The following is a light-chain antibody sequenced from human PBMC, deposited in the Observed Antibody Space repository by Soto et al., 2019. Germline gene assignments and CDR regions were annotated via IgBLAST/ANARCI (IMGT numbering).Light chain of an antibody. CDR2: DVN. V-gene: IGLV2-14*02. J-gene: IGLJ1*01. CDR3: SSYPSSSTYV. Sequence: QSALTQPASVSGSPGQSITISCTGTSSDVGNYDRVSWYQQHPGEAPKLMIYDVNKRPSGVSNRFSGSKSGNTASLTISGLQAEDEADYYCSSYPSSSTYVFGTGTKLTVL. CDR1: SSDVGNYDR.